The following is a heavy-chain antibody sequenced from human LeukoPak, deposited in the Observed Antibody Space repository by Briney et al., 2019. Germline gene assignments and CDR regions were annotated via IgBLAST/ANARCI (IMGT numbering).Heavy chain of an antibody. J-gene: IGHJ3*01. CDR2: IYYSESA. Sequence: SETMSLTCTVSGGSISSYYWSWIRQPPGKGLEWIGYIYYSESANYNPSLKGRVTISVDTSKNQFSRKLSSVTAADTAVYYFARDSTPYSSGWYRDAFDVWGQGTMVTVSS. CDR3: ARDSTPYSSGWYRDAFDV. CDR1: GGSISSYY. D-gene: IGHD6-19*01. V-gene: IGHV4-59*01.